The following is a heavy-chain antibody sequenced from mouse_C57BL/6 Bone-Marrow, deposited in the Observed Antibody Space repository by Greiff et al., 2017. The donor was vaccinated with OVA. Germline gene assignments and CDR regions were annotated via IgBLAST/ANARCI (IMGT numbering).Heavy chain of an antibody. J-gene: IGHJ3*01. CDR2: ISSGGSYT. CDR3: ARRIRTGFAY. V-gene: IGHV5-6*02. CDR1: GFTFSSYG. Sequence: EVMLVESGGDLVKPGGSLKLSCAASGFTFSSYGMSWVRQTPDKRLAWVATISSGGSYTYYPDSVKGRFTISRDNAKNTPYLQMSSLKSEDTAMDYCARRIRTGFAYWGTGTLVTVSA.